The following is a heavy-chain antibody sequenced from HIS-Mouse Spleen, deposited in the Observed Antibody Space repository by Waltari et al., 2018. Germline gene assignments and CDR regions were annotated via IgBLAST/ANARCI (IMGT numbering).Heavy chain of an antibody. J-gene: IGHJ4*02. CDR2: INPNSGGT. V-gene: IGHV1-2*02. Sequence: QVQLVQSGAEVKKPGASVKVSCKASGYTFTGYYMHWVLQAPGQGLGWIGWINPNSGGTNYAQKVQGSVTMTRETSISTAYMELSRLRSDDTAVYYCARDRVAGSSSFYVDYWGQGTLVTVSS. CDR1: GYTFTGYY. CDR3: ARDRVAGSSSFYVDY. D-gene: IGHD6-13*01.